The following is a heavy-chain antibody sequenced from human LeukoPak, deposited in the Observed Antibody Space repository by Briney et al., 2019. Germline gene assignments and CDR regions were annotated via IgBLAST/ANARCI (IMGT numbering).Heavy chain of an antibody. CDR2: MNPNSGNT. CDR3: AREKYDGKSWDS. J-gene: IGHJ4*02. CDR1: GYTFTSYD. V-gene: IGHV1-8*01. D-gene: IGHD4-23*01. Sequence: GASVKVSCKASGYTFTSYDINWVRQATGQGLEWMGWMNPNSGNTGYAQKFQGRVTMTRNTSISTAYMELTRLRSDDTAVYYCAREKYDGKSWDSWGQGTLVTVSS.